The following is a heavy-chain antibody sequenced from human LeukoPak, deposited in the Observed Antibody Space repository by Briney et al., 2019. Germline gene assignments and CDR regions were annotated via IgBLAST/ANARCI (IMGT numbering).Heavy chain of an antibody. V-gene: IGHV3-11*05. D-gene: IGHD3-10*01. J-gene: IGHJ4*02. CDR3: WIVYFDSGSRGNIYD. CDR2: ISSSSSYT. CDR1: RHRHRLLY. Sequence: GGSLRLFCAASRHRHRLLYMLWVTQAPGKGLEWVSHISSSSSYTNYADSVKGRFTISRDNAKNSLYLQMNSLRVEDTAGYYCWIVYFDSGSRGNIYDWSQGALVTVSS.